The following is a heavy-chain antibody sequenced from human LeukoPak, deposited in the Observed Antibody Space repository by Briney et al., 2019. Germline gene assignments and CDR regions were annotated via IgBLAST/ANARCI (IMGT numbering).Heavy chain of an antibody. D-gene: IGHD3-10*01. CDR1: GFTVSTKY. Sequence: QPGGSLTLSCAASGFTVSTKYMSWVRQAPGKGLEWVSIICSGESTYYAESVKGRFIVSRDNSKNTLYLQMNSLRVDDTAVYSCARVGDHYHWYFDLWGRVTLVTVSS. CDR3: ARVGDHYHWYFDL. J-gene: IGHJ2*01. V-gene: IGHV3-53*01. CDR2: ICSGEST.